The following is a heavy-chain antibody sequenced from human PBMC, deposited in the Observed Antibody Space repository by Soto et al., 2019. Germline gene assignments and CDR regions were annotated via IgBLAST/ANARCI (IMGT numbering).Heavy chain of an antibody. CDR3: AIGLTGFDY. V-gene: IGHV3-23*01. CDR1: GFTFSNSA. CDR2: ISASGGST. J-gene: IGHJ4*02. D-gene: IGHD3-16*01. Sequence: EVQLLESGGGLVQPGGSLRLPCAASGFTFSNSAMSWVRQAPGKGLEWVSAISASGGSTYYADSVKGRFTISRDNSKNTLYLQMNTLGAEDTAVYYCAIGLTGFDYWGQGTLVAVSS.